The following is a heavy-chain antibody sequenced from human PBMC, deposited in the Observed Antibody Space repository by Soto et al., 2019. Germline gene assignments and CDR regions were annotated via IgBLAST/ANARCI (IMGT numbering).Heavy chain of an antibody. J-gene: IGHJ5*02. CDR1: GGSISSGGHS. D-gene: IGHD4-17*01. CDR3: ARGNSDYGDYDWFDP. CDR2: IYHSGST. Sequence: PSETLSLTCAVSGGSISSGGHSWSWIRQPPGKGLEWIGYIYHSGSTYYNPSLKSRVTISVDRSKNQFSLKLSSVTAADTAVYYCARGNSDYGDYDWFDPWGQGTLVTVSS. V-gene: IGHV4-30-2*01.